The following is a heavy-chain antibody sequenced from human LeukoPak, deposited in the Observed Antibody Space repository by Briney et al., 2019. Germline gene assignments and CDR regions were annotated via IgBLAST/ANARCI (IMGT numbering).Heavy chain of an antibody. J-gene: IGHJ6*03. Sequence: SVKVSCKASGGTFSSYAISWVRQAPGQGLEWMGGIIPIFGTANYAQKFQGRVTITTDESTSTAYMELSSLRSEDTAVYYCARDSSGYYSGYYYYYYMDVWGKGTTVTVSS. CDR1: GGTFSSYA. D-gene: IGHD3-22*01. V-gene: IGHV1-69*05. CDR2: IIPIFGTA. CDR3: ARDSSGYYSGYYYYYYMDV.